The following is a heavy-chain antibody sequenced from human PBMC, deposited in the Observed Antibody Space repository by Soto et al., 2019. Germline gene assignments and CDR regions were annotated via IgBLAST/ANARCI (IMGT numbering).Heavy chain of an antibody. V-gene: IGHV6-1*01. CDR1: GDSVSSNSAA. CDR3: ARDQPVSYSSGWYDLDY. CDR2: THYRSKWYN. D-gene: IGHD6-19*01. Sequence: PSETLSLTCAISGDSVSSNSAAWNWIRQSPSRGLEWLGRTHYRSKWYNDYAVSVKSRITINPDTSKNQFSLQLNSVTPEDTAVYYCARDQPVSYSSGWYDLDYWGQGTLVTVSS. J-gene: IGHJ4*02.